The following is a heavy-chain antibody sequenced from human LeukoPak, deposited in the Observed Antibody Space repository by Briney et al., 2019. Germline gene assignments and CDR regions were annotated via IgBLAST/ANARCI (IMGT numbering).Heavy chain of an antibody. CDR2: ISSSSSYI. D-gene: IGHD6-19*01. CDR1: GFTFSSYS. CDR3: ARDLDSSGWTAFDY. J-gene: IGHJ4*02. Sequence: GGSLRLSCAASGFTFSSYSMNWVRQAPGKGLEWVSSISSSSSYIYYADSVKGRFTISRDNAKNSLYLQMNSLRAEDTAVYYCARDLDSSGWTAFDYWGQGTLVTVSS. V-gene: IGHV3-21*01.